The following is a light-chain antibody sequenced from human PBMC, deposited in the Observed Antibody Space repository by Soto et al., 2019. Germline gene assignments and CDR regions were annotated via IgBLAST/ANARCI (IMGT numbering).Light chain of an antibody. J-gene: IGKJ5*01. V-gene: IGKV1-5*03. CDR3: QQYNRYSIT. Sequence: DIQMTQSPSTLSASVGDRVTITCRASQSISSWLPWYQQKPGKAPKLLIYKASSLESGVPSRFSGSGSGTEFTLTISSLQPDDFATYYCQQYNRYSITFGQGTRLEIK. CDR2: KAS. CDR1: QSISSW.